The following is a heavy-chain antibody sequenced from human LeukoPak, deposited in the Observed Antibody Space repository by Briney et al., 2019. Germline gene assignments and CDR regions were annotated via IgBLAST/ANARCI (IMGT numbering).Heavy chain of an antibody. D-gene: IGHD6-25*01. CDR2: IYTSGST. CDR1: GGSISSYY. V-gene: IGHV4-4*07. CDR3: ARDLGSAQPGF. J-gene: IGHJ4*02. Sequence: SETLSLTCTVSGGSISSYYWSWIRQPAGKGLEWIGRIYTSGSTNYNPSLKSRVTMSVDISKNQFSLRLNSVTAADTAVYYCARDLGSAQPGFWGQGTLVTVSS.